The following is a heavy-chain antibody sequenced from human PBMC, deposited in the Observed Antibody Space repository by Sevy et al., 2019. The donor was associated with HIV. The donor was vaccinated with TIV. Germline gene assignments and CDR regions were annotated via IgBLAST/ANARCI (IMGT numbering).Heavy chain of an antibody. CDR3: ARDHLNYYGSGSYYNSIYYYYGMDV. V-gene: IGHV3-11*06. CDR2: ISSGSTYT. CDR1: GFTFSDYY. D-gene: IGHD3-10*01. J-gene: IGHJ6*02. Sequence: GGSLRLSCAASGFTFSDYYMSWIRQAPGKGLEWVSDISSGSTYTKYADSVKGRFTISRDNAKNSLYLQMNSLRVEDTAVYYCARDHLNYYGSGSYYNSIYYYYGMDVWGQGTTVTVSS.